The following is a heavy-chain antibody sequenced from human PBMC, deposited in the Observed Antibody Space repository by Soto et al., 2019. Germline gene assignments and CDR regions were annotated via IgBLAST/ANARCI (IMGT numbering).Heavy chain of an antibody. V-gene: IGHV4-59*01. CDR3: ARDTDYYDSSGYTDNWFDP. Sequence: PSETRSLTCTVSGVSISSYYWSWIRQPPGKGLEWIGYIYYSGSTNYNPSLKSRVTISVDTSKNQFSLKLSSVTAADTAVYYCARDTDYYDSSGYTDNWFDPWGQGTLVTVS. J-gene: IGHJ5*02. CDR2: IYYSGST. CDR1: GVSISSYY. D-gene: IGHD3-22*01.